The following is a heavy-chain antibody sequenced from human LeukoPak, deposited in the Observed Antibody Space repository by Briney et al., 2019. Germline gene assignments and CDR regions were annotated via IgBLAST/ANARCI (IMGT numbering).Heavy chain of an antibody. Sequence: SQTLSLTCTVSGGSISSGGYYWSWIRQHPGKGLERIGYIYYSGSTYYNPSLKSRVTISVDTSKNQFSLKLSSVTAADTAVYYCARAEITMVRGASYLFDYWGQGTLVTVSS. CDR2: IYYSGST. CDR1: GGSISSGGYY. V-gene: IGHV4-31*03. D-gene: IGHD3-10*01. CDR3: ARAEITMVRGASYLFDY. J-gene: IGHJ4*02.